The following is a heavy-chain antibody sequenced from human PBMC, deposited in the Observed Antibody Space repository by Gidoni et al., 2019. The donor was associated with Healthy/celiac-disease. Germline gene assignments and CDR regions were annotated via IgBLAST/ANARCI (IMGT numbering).Heavy chain of an antibody. CDR3: ARTNGPLSYGSGSFGSRSYYYYYGMDV. V-gene: IGHV2-70*15. J-gene: IGHJ6*02. CDR1: GFPLSTSGMS. CDR2: LDWDEAK. D-gene: IGHD3-10*01. Sequence: QVPLRESGPALVKPTQTLTLPCTFSGFPLSTSGMSVRLLRQPPGKALDWLARLDWDEAKYYSTSLKTRLTISKDTAKNQVVLTMTNMDPVDTATYDCARTNGPLSYGSGSFGSRSYYYYYGMDVWGQGTTVTVSS.